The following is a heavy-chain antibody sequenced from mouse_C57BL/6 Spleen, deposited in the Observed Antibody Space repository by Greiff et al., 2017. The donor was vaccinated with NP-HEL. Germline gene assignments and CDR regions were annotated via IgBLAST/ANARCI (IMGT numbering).Heavy chain of an antibody. CDR3: ARMYYGSSYNAMDY. V-gene: IGHV1-63*01. CDR2: IYPGGGYT. D-gene: IGHD1-1*01. Sequence: VQLQQSGAELVRPGTSVKMSCKASGYTFTNYWIGWAKQRPGHGLEWIGDIYPGGGYTNYNEKFKGKATLTADKSSSTAYMQFSSLTSEDSAIYDCARMYYGSSYNAMDYWGQGTSVTVSS. CDR1: GYTFTNYW. J-gene: IGHJ4*01.